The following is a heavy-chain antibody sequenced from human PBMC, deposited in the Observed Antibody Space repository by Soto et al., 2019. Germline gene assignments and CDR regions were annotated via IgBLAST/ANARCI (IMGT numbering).Heavy chain of an antibody. Sequence: QITLKESGPTLVKPTQTLTLTCTFSGFSLSTSGVGVGWIRQPPGKALEWLALLYWDDDKRYSPSLRSRLTINKDTSKNQVVLTRTNMDPVDTATYYCIQSRCGGDCLQSYASHYYYGMDVWGQGTTVTVSS. CDR3: IQSRCGGDCLQSYASHYYYGMDV. V-gene: IGHV2-5*02. CDR1: GFSLSTSGVG. CDR2: LYWDDDK. J-gene: IGHJ6*02. D-gene: IGHD2-21*02.